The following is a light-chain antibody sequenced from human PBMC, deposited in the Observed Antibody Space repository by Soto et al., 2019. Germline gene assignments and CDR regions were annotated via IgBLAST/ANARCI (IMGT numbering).Light chain of an antibody. CDR1: QSISSW. V-gene: IGKV1-5*01. CDR3: QQYNSYQYT. J-gene: IGKJ2*01. CDR2: DAS. Sequence: DIQMTQSPSTLSASVGDRVTITCRASQSISSWWAWYQQKPGKAPKLLIYDASSLESGVPSRFSGSGSGTEFTFTISSLQPDDFATYYCQQYNSYQYTFGQGTKLEIK.